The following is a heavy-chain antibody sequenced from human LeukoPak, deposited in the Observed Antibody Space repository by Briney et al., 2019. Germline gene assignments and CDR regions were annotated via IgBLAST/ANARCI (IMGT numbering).Heavy chain of an antibody. CDR1: GGSISSYY. V-gene: IGHV4-39*06. Sequence: SETLSLTCTVSGGSISSYYWSWIRQPPGKGLEWIGSIYYSGSTYYNPSLKSRVTISVDRSKNQFPLKLSSVTAADTAVYYCARGLGLVVVPAALTAFDIWGQGTMVTVSS. CDR3: ARGLGLVVVPAALTAFDI. D-gene: IGHD2-2*01. CDR2: IYYSGST. J-gene: IGHJ3*02.